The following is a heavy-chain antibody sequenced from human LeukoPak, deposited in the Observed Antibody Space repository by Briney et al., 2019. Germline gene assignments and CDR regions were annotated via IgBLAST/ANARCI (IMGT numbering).Heavy chain of an antibody. CDR1: GFSFSSYA. CDR2: ISGGGDKI. CDR3: VKALADGGSFDY. J-gene: IGHJ4*02. V-gene: IGHV3-23*01. D-gene: IGHD4-23*01. Sequence: GGSLRLSCAPSGFSFSSYAMSWVRPAPRKGLEWVSAISGGGDKIFYAVSVEGRFTISRDNSKNTLYLQMNSLRVEDTAVYYCVKALADGGSFDYWAQGTLVTVSS.